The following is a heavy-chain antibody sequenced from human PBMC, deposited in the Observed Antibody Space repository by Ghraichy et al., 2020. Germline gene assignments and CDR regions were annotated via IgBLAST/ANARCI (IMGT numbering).Heavy chain of an antibody. D-gene: IGHD6-13*01. CDR3: AKEVAAAGTVWFDP. CDR1: GFTFSSYA. Sequence: LSLTCAASGFTFSSYAMSWVRQAPGKGLEWVSAISGSGGSTYYADSVKGRFTISRDNSKNTLYLQMNSLRAEDTAVYYCAKEVAAAGTVWFDPWGQGTLVTVSS. J-gene: IGHJ5*02. CDR2: ISGSGGST. V-gene: IGHV3-23*01.